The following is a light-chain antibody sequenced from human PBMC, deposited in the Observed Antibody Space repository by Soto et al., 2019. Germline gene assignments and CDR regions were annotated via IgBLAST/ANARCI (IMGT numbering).Light chain of an antibody. CDR2: EVS. J-gene: IGLJ1*01. CDR1: SSDVGGYNY. CDR3: SSYTSSSRYV. Sequence: LTQPASVSGSPGQSITISCTGTSSDVGGYNYVSWYQQHPGKAPKLMIYEVSNRPSGVSNRFSGSKSGNTASLTISGLQAEDEADYYCSSYTSSSRYVFGTGTKVTVL. V-gene: IGLV2-14*01.